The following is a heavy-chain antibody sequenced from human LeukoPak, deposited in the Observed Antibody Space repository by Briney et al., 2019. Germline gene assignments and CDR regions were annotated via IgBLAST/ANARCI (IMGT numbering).Heavy chain of an antibody. CDR2: FGTRSTSI. J-gene: IGHJ6*02. Sequence: GGSLRLSCIASGFTFSGYSMNWIRQAPGKGLEWVSSFGTRSTSIYHAGSVKGRFAISRDNSKNTLYLQMNSLRAEDTAVYYCAKDIVVVPAAIDYYYYYGMDVWGQGTTVTVSS. CDR3: AKDIVVVPAAIDYYYYYGMDV. V-gene: IGHV3-21*01. CDR1: GFTFSGYS. D-gene: IGHD2-2*01.